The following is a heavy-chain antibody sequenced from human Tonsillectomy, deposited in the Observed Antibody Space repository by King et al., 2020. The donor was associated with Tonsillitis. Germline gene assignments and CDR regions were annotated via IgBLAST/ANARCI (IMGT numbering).Heavy chain of an antibody. CDR3: ARDLDSRSPLDALVI. CDR2: ISPNTGNT. CDR1: GYNFTAYY. Sequence: VQLVESGAEVKKPGASVKVSCKASGYNFTAYYLSWVRQAPGQGLEWMGWISPNTGNTNSAQKFQGRVTMTRSTSISTAYMEVSSLRSDDTAVYYCARDLDSRSPLDALVIWGQGTMVTVSS. J-gene: IGHJ3*02. D-gene: IGHD1-26*01. V-gene: IGHV1-2*02.